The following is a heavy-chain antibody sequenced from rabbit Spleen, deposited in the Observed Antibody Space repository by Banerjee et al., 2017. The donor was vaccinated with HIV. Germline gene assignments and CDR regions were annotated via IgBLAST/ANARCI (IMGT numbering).Heavy chain of an antibody. CDR1: RFDFSSYY. CDR2: IDPVFGIT. D-gene: IGHD2-1*01. CDR3: VRDQAGDADYGPYYLNL. Sequence: QLVESGGGLVQPGGSLKLSCKASRFDFSSYYMNWVRQAPGKGLEWIGYIDPVFGITYYANWVNGRFTISRENTQNTLYLQLSSLTVADTATYFCVRDQAGDADYGPYYLNLWGQGTLVTVS. V-gene: IGHV1S7*01. J-gene: IGHJ4*01.